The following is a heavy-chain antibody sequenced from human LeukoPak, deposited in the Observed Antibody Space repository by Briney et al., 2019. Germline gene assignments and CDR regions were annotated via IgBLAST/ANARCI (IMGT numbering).Heavy chain of an antibody. CDR2: IYYRGST. CDR1: GGSINNYY. Sequence: SETLSLTCTVSGGSINNYYWGWIRQPPGKGLEWVGYIYYRGSTNYNPSLKSRVTFSVDTSKNQFSLKLNSVTAADTAVYYCARGGDYGDLRYFDYWGQGTLVTVSS. J-gene: IGHJ4*02. D-gene: IGHD4-17*01. CDR3: ARGGDYGDLRYFDY. V-gene: IGHV4-59*01.